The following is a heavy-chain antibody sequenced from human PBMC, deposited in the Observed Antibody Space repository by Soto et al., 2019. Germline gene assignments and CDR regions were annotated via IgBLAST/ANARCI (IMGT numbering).Heavy chain of an antibody. Sequence: PSQTLSLTCAISGDSVSSNSAAWNWIRQSPSRGLEWLGRTYYRSKWYNDYAVSVKSRITINPDTSKNQFSLQLNSVTPEDTAVYYCARVVVVAATRYYYYYMDVWGKGTTFTVSS. CDR2: TYYRSKWYN. V-gene: IGHV6-1*01. J-gene: IGHJ6*03. D-gene: IGHD2-15*01. CDR1: GDSVSSNSAA. CDR3: ARVVVVAATRYYYYYMDV.